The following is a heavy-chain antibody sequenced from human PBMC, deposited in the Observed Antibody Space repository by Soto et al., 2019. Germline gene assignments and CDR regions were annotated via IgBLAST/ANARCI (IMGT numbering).Heavy chain of an antibody. CDR1: GFSFSSYA. J-gene: IGHJ4*02. Sequence: EVQLLESGGGLVQPGGSLKLSCAASGFSFSSYAMTGVRQAPGKGLEWVSTISGSGGSTYYADSVKGRFTISRDNSKNTLSLQMNGLRAEDTAVYYCAKRGRGAVAFDYWGQGTLVTVSS. V-gene: IGHV3-23*01. D-gene: IGHD6-19*01. CDR2: ISGSGGST. CDR3: AKRGRGAVAFDY.